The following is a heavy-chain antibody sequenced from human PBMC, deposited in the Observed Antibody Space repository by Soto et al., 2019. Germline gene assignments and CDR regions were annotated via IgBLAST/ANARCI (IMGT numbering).Heavy chain of an antibody. J-gene: IGHJ5*01. Sequence: VSLRLSCAASRFTFSGYGMSWVRQAPGKRLEWVAKIKQDGSEKYYVDSVKGRFTISRDNAKNSLYLHMNSLRAEDTAVYDCAKERIGYSGRWLDSWGQGTL. CDR3: AKERIGYSGRWLDS. CDR2: IKQDGSEK. D-gene: IGHD6-13*01. V-gene: IGHV3-7*01. CDR1: RFTFSGYG.